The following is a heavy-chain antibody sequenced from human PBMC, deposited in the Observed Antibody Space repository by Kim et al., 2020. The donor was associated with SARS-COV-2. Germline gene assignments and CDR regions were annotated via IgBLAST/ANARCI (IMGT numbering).Heavy chain of an antibody. CDR3: ARDYALVALVTVVHYGMDV. CDR1: GFTFSSYE. D-gene: IGHD2-2*01. Sequence: GGSLRLSCVASGFTFSSYEMNWVRQAPGKGLEWVSYISSSGSTIFYAYSVKGRFTISRDNAKNSLYLHMNSLRAEDTAVYYCARDYALVALVTVVHYGMDVWGQGTTVTVSS. CDR2: ISSSGSTI. V-gene: IGHV3-48*03. J-gene: IGHJ6*02.